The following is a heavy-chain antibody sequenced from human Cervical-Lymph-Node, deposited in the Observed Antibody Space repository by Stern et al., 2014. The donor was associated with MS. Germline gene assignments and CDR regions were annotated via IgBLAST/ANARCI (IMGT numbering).Heavy chain of an antibody. V-gene: IGHV1-46*01. D-gene: IGHD6-13*01. CDR3: ARDHPPAAGTSTFVDY. CDR1: GYTFTSYY. J-gene: IGHJ4*02. CDR2: INHSCGST. Sequence: VQLLESGAEVTKPGASLKVSCKASGYTFTSYYMYWVRQPPGQGLARMWIINHSCGSTRYAQKFQGRVTMTRDTSTSTVYMELSSLRSEDTAVYYCARDHPPAAGTSTFVDYWGQGTLVTVSS.